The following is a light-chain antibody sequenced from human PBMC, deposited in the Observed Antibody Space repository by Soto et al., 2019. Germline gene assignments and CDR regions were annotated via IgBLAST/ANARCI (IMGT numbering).Light chain of an antibody. CDR3: QQRDNWPT. J-gene: IGKJ2*01. CDR2: DAS. CDR1: QSVNSF. V-gene: IGKV3-11*01. Sequence: EIVLTQSPATLSLSPGERAILSCRASQSVNSFLAWYQQKPGQAPRLLIYDASNRATGIPARFSGGGSGTDFTLTISSLEPEDFAVYYCQQRDNWPTFGQGTKLEIK.